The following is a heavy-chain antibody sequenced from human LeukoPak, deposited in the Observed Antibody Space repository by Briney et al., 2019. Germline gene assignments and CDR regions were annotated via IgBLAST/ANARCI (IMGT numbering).Heavy chain of an antibody. J-gene: IGHJ4*02. CDR1: GFTFSSYS. Sequence: PGGSLRLSCAASGFTFSSYSMNWVCQAPGKRLEWVSSISSSSSYIYYADSVKGRFTISRDNAKNSLYLQMNSLRAEDTAVYYCARDPVVTGYFDYWGQGTLVTVSS. D-gene: IGHD4-23*01. CDR3: ARDPVVTGYFDY. V-gene: IGHV3-21*01. CDR2: ISSSSSYI.